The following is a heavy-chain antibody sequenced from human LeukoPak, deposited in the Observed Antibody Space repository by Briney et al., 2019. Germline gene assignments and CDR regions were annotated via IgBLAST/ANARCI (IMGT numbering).Heavy chain of an antibody. D-gene: IGHD3-22*01. V-gene: IGHV4-4*07. J-gene: IGHJ3*02. CDR1: GGSISSYY. CDR3: ARDHHYYDSSGENAFDI. Sequence: SETLSLTCTVSGGSISSYYWSWIRQPAGKGLEWIGRIYTSGSTNYNPSLKSRVTMSVDTSKNQFSLKLSSVTAADTAVYYCARDHHYYDSSGENAFDIWGQGTMVTVSS. CDR2: IYTSGST.